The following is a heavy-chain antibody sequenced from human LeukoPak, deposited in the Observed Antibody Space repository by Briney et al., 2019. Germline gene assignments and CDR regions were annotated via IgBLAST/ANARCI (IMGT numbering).Heavy chain of an antibody. D-gene: IGHD5-18*01. V-gene: IGHV4-59*01. CDR2: VYYTGST. J-gene: IGHJ4*02. CDR1: GGSISSYY. Sequence: SETLSLTCNVSGGSISSYYWSWLRQPPGKGLEWIAYVYYTGSTYYNPSLKSRVTASLETSENQFSLKVNSVTAEGTAVYYCARVQYSYGSGYCFDYWGQGALVTVSS. CDR3: ARVQYSYGSGYCFDY.